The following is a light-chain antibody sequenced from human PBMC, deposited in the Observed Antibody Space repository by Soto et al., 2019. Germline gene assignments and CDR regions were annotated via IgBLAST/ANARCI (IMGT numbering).Light chain of an antibody. V-gene: IGLV2-14*01. CDR2: EVS. CDR1: SSDVGGYNY. CDR3: SSYTSSSTYYV. Sequence: QSALTQPASVSGSPGQSITISCTGTSSDVGGYNYVSWYQQHPGKAPKLMIYEVSNRPSGVSNRFSGSTSGNTASLTISGPQAEDEADYYCSSYTSSSTYYVFGTGTKLTVL. J-gene: IGLJ1*01.